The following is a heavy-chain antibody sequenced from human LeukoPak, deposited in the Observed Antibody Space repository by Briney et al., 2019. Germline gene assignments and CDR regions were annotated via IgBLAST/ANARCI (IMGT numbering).Heavy chain of an antibody. J-gene: IGHJ4*02. CDR2: IYPGDSDT. CDR1: RCSFTSYW. D-gene: IGHD5-24*01. CDR3: ARFLRDGYNFVDS. V-gene: IGHV5-51*01. Sequence: PGGPLKISFQGARCSFTSYWIDWVRAMPGQGLAGMGIIYPGDSDTRYSQSFQGQVTISVGKSISTTYLPWRSLHAADSAMHVFARFLRDGYNFVDSWGQGTLVTVSS.